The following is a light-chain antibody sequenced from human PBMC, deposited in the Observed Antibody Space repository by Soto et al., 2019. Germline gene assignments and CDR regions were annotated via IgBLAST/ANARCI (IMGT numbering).Light chain of an antibody. Sequence: QSALTQPASVSGSPGQSITISCTGTSSDVGSYNFVSWYQQHPGKAPKLMSYEVSKRPSWVSNRFSGSKSGNTASLTISGLQAEDEADYYCCSYAGSSTLVCGGGTKGTVL. CDR3: CSYAGSSTLV. J-gene: IGLJ2*01. V-gene: IGLV2-23*02. CDR1: SSDVGSYNF. CDR2: EVS.